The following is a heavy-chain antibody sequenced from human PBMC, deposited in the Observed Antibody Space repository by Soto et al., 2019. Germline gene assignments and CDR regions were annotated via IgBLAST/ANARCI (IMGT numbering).Heavy chain of an antibody. Sequence: PSETLSLTWTVSGGSIISSSYYWGLIRQPPGKGLEWIGSIYYSGSTYYNPSLKSRVAISVDTSKNQFSLKLSSVTAADTAVYYCADIVATIAGGWFDPWSQGTLVTVS. V-gene: IGHV4-39*01. CDR1: GGSIISSSYY. CDR2: IYYSGST. D-gene: IGHD5-12*01. J-gene: IGHJ5*02. CDR3: ADIVATIAGGWFDP.